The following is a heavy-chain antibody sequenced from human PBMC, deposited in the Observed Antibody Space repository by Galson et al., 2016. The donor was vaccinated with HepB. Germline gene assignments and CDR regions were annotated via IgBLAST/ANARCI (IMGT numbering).Heavy chain of an antibody. Sequence: SLRLSCAASGFIFDDYVMHWVRQAPGKGLEWVSGISWNGVSMGYVDSVKGRFTISRDNAKNSLYLQMNSLRPEDTAFYYCAKGPHGRPYYFDLWGQGTLVTVSS. CDR2: ISWNGVSM. CDR1: GFIFDDYV. CDR3: AKGPHGRPYYFDL. D-gene: IGHD6-6*01. J-gene: IGHJ4*02. V-gene: IGHV3-9*01.